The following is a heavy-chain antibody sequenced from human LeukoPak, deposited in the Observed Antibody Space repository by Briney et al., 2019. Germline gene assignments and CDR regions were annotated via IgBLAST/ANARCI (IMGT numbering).Heavy chain of an antibody. D-gene: IGHD6-13*01. Sequence: PGGSLRLSCAVSGFTFSSYSMNWVRQAPGKGLEWVSSISSSSSYIYYADSVKGRFTISRDNAKNSLYLQMNSLRAEDTAVYYCARATRRAAAPDYWGQGTLVTVSS. J-gene: IGHJ4*02. CDR2: ISSSSSYI. CDR3: ARATRRAAAPDY. CDR1: GFTFSSYS. V-gene: IGHV3-21*01.